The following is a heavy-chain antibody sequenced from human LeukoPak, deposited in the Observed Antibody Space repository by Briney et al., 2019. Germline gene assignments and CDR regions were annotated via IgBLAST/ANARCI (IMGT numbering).Heavy chain of an antibody. Sequence: GRSLRLSCAASGFTFSSYSMNWVRQAPGKGLERVSSISSSSSYIYYEDPVKGRFTISRDNAKNSLYLQMNSLRADDTAVYYCAREPLRWTYMDVWGKGTTVIVSS. D-gene: IGHD4-23*01. J-gene: IGHJ6*03. CDR1: GFTFSSYS. CDR2: ISSSSSYI. V-gene: IGHV3-21*01. CDR3: AREPLRWTYMDV.